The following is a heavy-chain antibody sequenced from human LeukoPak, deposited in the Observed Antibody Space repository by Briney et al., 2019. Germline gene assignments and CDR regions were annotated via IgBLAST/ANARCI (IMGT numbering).Heavy chain of an antibody. J-gene: IGHJ4*02. Sequence: SETLSLTCTVSGGSISSGDYYWSWIRQPPGKGLEWIGYIYYSGSTYYNPSLKSRVTISVDTSKNQFSLKLSSVTAADTAVYYCARDSGVITSFDYWGQGTLVTVSS. V-gene: IGHV4-30-4*01. CDR2: IYYSGST. CDR3: ARDSGVITSFDY. D-gene: IGHD3-22*01. CDR1: GGSISSGDYY.